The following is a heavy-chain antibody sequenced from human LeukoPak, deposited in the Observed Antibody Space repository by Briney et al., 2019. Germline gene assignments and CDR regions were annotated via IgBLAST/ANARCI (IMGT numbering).Heavy chain of an antibody. CDR2: IYSSGST. CDR1: GGSISSDY. V-gene: IGHV4-4*09. CDR3: ARDRGYLDYDSSGYFGWFDP. D-gene: IGHD3-22*01. J-gene: IGHJ5*02. Sequence: SETLSLTCHVSGGSISSDYWSWIRQPPGKGLGWIGYIYSSGSTNYNPSLKRRFTMSVDTSKNQFSLKLNSVTAADTAVYYCARDRGYLDYDSSGYFGWFDPWGQGTLVTVSS.